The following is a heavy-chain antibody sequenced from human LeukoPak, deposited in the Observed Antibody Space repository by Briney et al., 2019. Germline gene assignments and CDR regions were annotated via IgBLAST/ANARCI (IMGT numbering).Heavy chain of an antibody. CDR1: EFTVSSNS. CDR3: ARRMLPHDYFDTRGVNAFDI. Sequence: GGSLRLSCAASEFTVSSNSMSWVRQAPGEGLEWVSIIYSAGRTYYADSVKGRFTISRDTSKNTVFLQMNSLRAADTAVYYCARRMLPHDYFDTRGVNAFDIWGQGTMVTVSS. J-gene: IGHJ3*02. V-gene: IGHV3-53*01. D-gene: IGHD2-8*01. CDR2: IYSAGRT.